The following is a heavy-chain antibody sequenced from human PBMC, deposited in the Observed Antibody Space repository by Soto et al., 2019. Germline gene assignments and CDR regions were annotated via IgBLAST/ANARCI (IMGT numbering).Heavy chain of an antibody. CDR1: GDSVSSNSAA. Sequence: SQTLSLTCAISGDSVSSNSAAWNWIRQSPSRGLEWLGRTYYRSKWYNDYAVSVKSRITINPDTSKNQFSLQLNSVTPEDTAVYYCAKDELSLYGPGYYGMDVWGQGTTVTVSS. CDR2: TYYRSKWYN. J-gene: IGHJ6*02. D-gene: IGHD3-16*02. V-gene: IGHV6-1*01. CDR3: AKDELSLYGPGYYGMDV.